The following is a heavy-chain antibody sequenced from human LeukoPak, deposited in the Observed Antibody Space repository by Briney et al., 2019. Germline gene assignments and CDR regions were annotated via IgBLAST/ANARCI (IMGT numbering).Heavy chain of an antibody. Sequence: GGSLRLSCAASGFAFSSYAMHWVRQAPGKGLEWVAVIWSDTTNKYYADSVKGRFTISRDNSKNTLYLQMSSLRAEDTAMYYCARDRLTTVTTFHFDYWGQGTLVTVSS. J-gene: IGHJ4*02. CDR2: IWSDTTNK. V-gene: IGHV3-33*01. D-gene: IGHD4-17*01. CDR3: ARDRLTTVTTFHFDY. CDR1: GFAFSSYA.